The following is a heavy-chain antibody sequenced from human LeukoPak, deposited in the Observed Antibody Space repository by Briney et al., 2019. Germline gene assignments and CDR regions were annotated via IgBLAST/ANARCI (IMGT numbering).Heavy chain of an antibody. V-gene: IGHV3-74*01. J-gene: IGHJ4*02. CDR2: INSDGSST. CDR1: GFTFSSYW. Sequence: PGGSLRLSCAASGFTFSSYWMHWVRQAPGKGLVWVSRINSDGSSTSYADSVKGRFTISRDNAKKSLDLQMNSLRAEDTAVYYCARVSLSGSGSYRDYWGQGTLVTVSS. D-gene: IGHD3-10*01. CDR3: ARVSLSGSGSYRDY.